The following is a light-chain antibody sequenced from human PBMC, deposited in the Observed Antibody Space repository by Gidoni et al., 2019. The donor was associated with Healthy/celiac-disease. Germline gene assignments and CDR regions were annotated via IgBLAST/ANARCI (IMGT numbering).Light chain of an antibody. Sequence: EILLTQSPATLSLSPGERATLSCRASQSVSSYLAWYQQKPGQAPRLLIYDASNMATGIPARFSGSGSGTDFTLTISSLEPEDFAVYYCQQRSNWLLTFGGXTKVEIK. V-gene: IGKV3-11*01. J-gene: IGKJ4*01. CDR3: QQRSNWLLT. CDR1: QSVSSY. CDR2: DAS.